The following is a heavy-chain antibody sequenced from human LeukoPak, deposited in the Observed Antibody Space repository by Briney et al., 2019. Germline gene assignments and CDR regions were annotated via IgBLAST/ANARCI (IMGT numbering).Heavy chain of an antibody. V-gene: IGHV4-59*01. CDR3: ARGGARGESIAAAGNTDY. D-gene: IGHD6-13*01. CDR1: GGSISSYY. CDR2: IYYSGST. J-gene: IGHJ4*02. Sequence: SETLSLTCTVSGGSISSYYWSWIRQLPGKGLEWIGYIYYSGSTNYNPSLKSRVTISVDTSKNQFSLKLSSVTAADTAVYYCARGGARGESIAAAGNTDYWGQGTLVTVSS.